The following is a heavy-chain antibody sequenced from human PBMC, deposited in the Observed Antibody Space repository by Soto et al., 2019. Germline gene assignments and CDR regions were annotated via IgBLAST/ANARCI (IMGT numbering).Heavy chain of an antibody. CDR2: ISRSGTI. CDR1: GFTFSNYE. D-gene: IGHD3-3*01. Sequence: GQLVESGGGLVQPGGSLRLSCEASGFTFSNYEMNWVRQAPGKGLEWVSYISRSGTIYYADSVKGRFTISRDNAKNSLYLQMNSLRAEDTAVYYCARDRITIIGVVINYYTGMDVWGHGTTVTVSS. V-gene: IGHV3-48*03. J-gene: IGHJ6*02. CDR3: ARDRITIIGVVINYYTGMDV.